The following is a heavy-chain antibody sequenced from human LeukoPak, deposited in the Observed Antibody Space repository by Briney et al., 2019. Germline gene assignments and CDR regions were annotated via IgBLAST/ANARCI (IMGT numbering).Heavy chain of an antibody. J-gene: IGHJ4*02. CDR3: AKPPRKGIAAAGLMD. CDR2: ISYDGSNK. D-gene: IGHD6-13*01. Sequence: PGGSLRLSCAASGFTFSSYGMHWVRQAPGKGLEWVAVISYDGSNKYYADSVKGRFTISRDNSKNTLYLQMNSLRAEDTAVYYCAKPPRKGIAAAGLMDWSQGTLVTVSS. V-gene: IGHV3-30*18. CDR1: GFTFSSYG.